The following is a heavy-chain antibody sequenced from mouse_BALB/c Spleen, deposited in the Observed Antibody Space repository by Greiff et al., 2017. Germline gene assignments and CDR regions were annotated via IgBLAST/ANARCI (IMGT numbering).Heavy chain of an antibody. CDR1: GFSLTSYG. D-gene: IGHD2-14*01. V-gene: IGHV2-5-1*01. CDR2: IWRGGST. Sequence: VKLVESGPSLVQPSQSLSITCTVSGFSLTSYGVHWVRQSPGKGLEWLGVIWRGGSTDYNAAFMSRLSITKDNSKSQVFFKMNSLQADDTAIYYCAKNRYDDAMDYWGQGTSVTVSS. CDR3: AKNRYDDAMDY. J-gene: IGHJ4*01.